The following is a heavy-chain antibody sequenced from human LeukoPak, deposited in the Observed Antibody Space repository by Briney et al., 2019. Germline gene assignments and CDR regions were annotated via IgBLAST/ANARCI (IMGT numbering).Heavy chain of an antibody. Sequence: SETLSLTCAVYGGSFSGYYWSWIRQHPGKGLEWIGYIYYSGSTYYNPSLKSRVTISVDTSKNQFSLKLSSVTAADTAVYYCARALGAIQLWQLWGQGTLVTVSS. D-gene: IGHD5-18*01. V-gene: IGHV4-31*11. CDR2: IYYSGST. CDR3: ARALGAIQLWQL. J-gene: IGHJ4*02. CDR1: GGSFSGYY.